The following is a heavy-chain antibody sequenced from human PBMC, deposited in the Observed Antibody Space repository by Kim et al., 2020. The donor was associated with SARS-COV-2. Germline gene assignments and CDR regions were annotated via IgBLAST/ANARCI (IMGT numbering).Heavy chain of an antibody. J-gene: IGHJ4*02. D-gene: IGHD2-15*01. CDR3: ARDRLGYCSGGSCYPH. Sequence: SLKSRVTISVDTSKNQFSLKLSSVTAADTAVYYCARDRLGYCSGGSCYPHWGQGTLVTVSS. V-gene: IGHV4-31*02.